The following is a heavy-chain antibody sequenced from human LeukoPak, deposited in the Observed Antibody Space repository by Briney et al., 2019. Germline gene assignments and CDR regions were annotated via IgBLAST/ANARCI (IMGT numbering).Heavy chain of an antibody. D-gene: IGHD2-21*02. CDR2: IYTSGST. Sequence: PSETLSLTCTVSGGSISSYYWSWIRQPPGKGLEWIGYIYTSGSTNYNPSLKSRATISVDTSKNQFSLKLSSVTAADTAVYYCAREAVTATFAAFDIWGQGTMVTVSS. CDR1: GGSISSYY. CDR3: AREAVTATFAAFDI. V-gene: IGHV4-4*09. J-gene: IGHJ3*02.